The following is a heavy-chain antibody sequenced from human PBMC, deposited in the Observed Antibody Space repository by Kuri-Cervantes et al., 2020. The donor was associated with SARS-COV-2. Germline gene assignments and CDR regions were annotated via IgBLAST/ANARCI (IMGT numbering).Heavy chain of an antibody. Sequence: SVKVSCKASDYTFTSYGISWVRQAPGQGLEWMGRIIPILGTANYAQKFQGRVTITADKSTSTAYMELSSLRSEDTAVYYCARMSLLQNDAFDIWGQGTMVTVSS. J-gene: IGHJ3*02. V-gene: IGHV1-69*04. CDR2: IIPILGTA. CDR1: DYTFTSYG. D-gene: IGHD1-26*01. CDR3: ARMSLLQNDAFDI.